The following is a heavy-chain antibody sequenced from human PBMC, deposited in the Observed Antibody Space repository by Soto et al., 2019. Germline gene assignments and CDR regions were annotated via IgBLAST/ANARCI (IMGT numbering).Heavy chain of an antibody. CDR3: ASFYGAGYSYGLYYFDY. D-gene: IGHD5-18*01. CDR1: GGSISSGDYY. V-gene: IGHV4-30-4*01. CDR2: IYYSGST. Sequence: SETLSLTFTVSGGSISSGDYYWSWIRHPPGKGLEWIGYIYYSGSTYYNPSLKSRVTISVDTSKNQFSLKLSTVTAADTAVYYCASFYGAGYSYGLYYFDYWGQGTLVTVSS. J-gene: IGHJ4*02.